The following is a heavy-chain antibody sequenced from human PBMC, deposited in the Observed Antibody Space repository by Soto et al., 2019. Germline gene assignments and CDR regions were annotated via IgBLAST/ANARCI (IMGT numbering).Heavy chain of an antibody. V-gene: IGHV1-18*01. J-gene: IGHJ3*02. Sequence: ASVKVSCKASGYTFTSYGISWVRQAPGQGLEWMGWISAYNGSTNYAQKLQGRVTMTTDTSTSTAYMELRSLRPDDTAVYYCASSYCSGGSCYSRRAFDIWGQGTMVTVSS. CDR3: ASSYCSGGSCYSRRAFDI. D-gene: IGHD2-15*01. CDR2: ISAYNGST. CDR1: GYTFTSYG.